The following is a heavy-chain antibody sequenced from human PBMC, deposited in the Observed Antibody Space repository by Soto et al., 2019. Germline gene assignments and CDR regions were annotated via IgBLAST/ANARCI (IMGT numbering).Heavy chain of an antibody. V-gene: IGHV1-69*01. Sequence: QVQLVQSGAEVKKPGSSVKVSCKASGGTFSSYAISWVRQAPGQGLEWMGGIIPIFGTANYAQKFQGRVTITADESTSTAYMELSSLRYEDTAVYYCARDRKGCSGGSCYGMDVWGQGTTVTVSS. CDR3: ARDRKGCSGGSCYGMDV. CDR2: IIPIFGTA. J-gene: IGHJ6*02. D-gene: IGHD2-15*01. CDR1: GGTFSSYA.